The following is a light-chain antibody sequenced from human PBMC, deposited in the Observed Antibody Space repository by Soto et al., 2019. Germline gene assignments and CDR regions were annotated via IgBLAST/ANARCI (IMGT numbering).Light chain of an antibody. CDR1: TSNIGNTY. J-gene: IGLJ2*01. V-gene: IGLV1-51*01. CDR2: DNN. CDR3: GTWDSGLSVGV. Sequence: QSVLTQPPSVSAAPGQKGTISCSESTSNIGNTYISWYQQLPGTAPKLLIYDNNKRPSGIPDRFSGSKSGTSATLGITGLQTGDEADYYCGTWDSGLSVGVFGGGTKLTVL.